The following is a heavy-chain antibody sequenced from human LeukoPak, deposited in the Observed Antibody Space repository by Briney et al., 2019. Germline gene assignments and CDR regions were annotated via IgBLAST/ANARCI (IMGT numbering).Heavy chain of an antibody. J-gene: IGHJ4*02. V-gene: IGHV1-2*04. Sequence: GASVKVSCKASGYTFTGYYMHWVRQAPGQGLEWMGWINPNSGGTNYAQKFQGWVTMARDTSISTAYMELSRLRSDDTAVYYCARDFSHRYYYDSSGYYYDYWGQGTLVTVSS. CDR1: GYTFTGYY. CDR2: INPNSGGT. CDR3: ARDFSHRYYYDSSGYYYDY. D-gene: IGHD3-22*01.